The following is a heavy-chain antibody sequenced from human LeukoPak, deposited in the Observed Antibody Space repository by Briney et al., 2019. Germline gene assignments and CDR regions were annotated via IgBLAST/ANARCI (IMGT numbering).Heavy chain of an antibody. CDR1: GFTFSSYA. V-gene: IGHV3-30-3*01. Sequence: GGSLRLSCAASGFTFSSYAMHWVRQAPGKGLEWVAVISYDGSNKYYADSVKGRFTISRDNSKNTLYLQMNSLRAEDTAVYYCAAYYDFWSAHLGAFDIWGQGTMVTVSS. J-gene: IGHJ3*02. D-gene: IGHD3-3*01. CDR2: ISYDGSNK. CDR3: AAYYDFWSAHLGAFDI.